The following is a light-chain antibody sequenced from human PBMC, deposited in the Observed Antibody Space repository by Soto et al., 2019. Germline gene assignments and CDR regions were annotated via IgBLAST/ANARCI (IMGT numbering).Light chain of an antibody. J-gene: IGKJ1*01. CDR3: QQYDGSPRT. CDR2: DAS. V-gene: IGKV3-15*01. Sequence: EIVMAHSLAILAVSPGERATLSCRASQSVSSNLAWYQQKPGQAPRLLIYDASTRATGIPARFSGSGSGTDFTLTISRLEPEDFVVYHCQQYDGSPRTFGQGTMVDIK. CDR1: QSVSSN.